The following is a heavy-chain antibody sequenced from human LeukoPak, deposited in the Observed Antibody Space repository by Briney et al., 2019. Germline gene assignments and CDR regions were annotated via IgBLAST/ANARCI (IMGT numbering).Heavy chain of an antibody. CDR1: GGTFTSYA. CDR2: IIAIFGTA. D-gene: IGHD3-22*01. J-gene: IGHJ4*02. CDR3: AREGGVVITMD. V-gene: IGHV1-69*05. Sequence: ASVKVSCKASGGTFTSYAISWVRQAPGQGLEWMGRIIAIFGTANYAQKFQGRVTITTDESTSTAYMELSSLRSEDTAVYYCAREGGVVITMDWGQGTLVTVSS.